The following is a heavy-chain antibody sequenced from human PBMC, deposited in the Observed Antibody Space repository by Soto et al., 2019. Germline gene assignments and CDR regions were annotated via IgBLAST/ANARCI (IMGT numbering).Heavy chain of an antibody. D-gene: IGHD4-17*01. CDR3: ARAYGGNPGVYYFYGMDV. V-gene: IGHV4-30-2*01. Sequence: SETLSLTCAVSGGSISSGGYSWSWIRQPPGKGLELIGYIYHSGSTYYIPSLKSRVTILIDMSKNQFSLNLRSVTAADTAVYYCARAYGGNPGVYYFYGMDVWGQGTTVTVSS. CDR1: GGSISSGGYS. CDR2: IYHSGST. J-gene: IGHJ6*02.